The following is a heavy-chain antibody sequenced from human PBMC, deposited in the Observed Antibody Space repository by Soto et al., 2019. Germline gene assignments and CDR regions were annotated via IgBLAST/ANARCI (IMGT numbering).Heavy chain of an antibody. J-gene: IGHJ5*02. Sequence: QVQLQESGPGLVKPSQTLSLTCTVSGGSISSGGYYWSWIRQHPGKGLEWIGYIFYSGSTYYNPSLKSPVTISVDTSKTQFSLKLSSVTAADTAEYYCARALISMIVADWFDPWGQGTLVTVSS. CDR1: GGSISSGGYY. V-gene: IGHV4-31*01. D-gene: IGHD3-22*01. CDR3: ARALISMIVADWFDP. CDR2: IFYSGST.